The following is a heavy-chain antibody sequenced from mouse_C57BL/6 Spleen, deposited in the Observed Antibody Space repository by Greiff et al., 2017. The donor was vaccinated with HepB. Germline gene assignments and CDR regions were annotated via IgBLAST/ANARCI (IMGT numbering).Heavy chain of an antibody. CDR1: GFTFSSYG. J-gene: IGHJ2*01. CDR3: ARRDDYLPFDY. CDR2: ISSGGSYT. V-gene: IGHV5-6*01. D-gene: IGHD2-4*01. Sequence: DVHLVESGGDLVKPGGSLKLSCAASGFTFSSYGMSWVRQTPDKRLEWVATISSGGSYTYYPDSVKGRFTISRDNAKNTLYLQMSSLKSEDTAMYYCARRDDYLPFDYWGQGTTLTVSS.